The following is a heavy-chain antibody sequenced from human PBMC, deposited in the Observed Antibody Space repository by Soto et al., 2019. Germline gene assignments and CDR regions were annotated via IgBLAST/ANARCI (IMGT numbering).Heavy chain of an antibody. CDR3: ARLRIATNNYKWFDP. J-gene: IGHJ5*02. CDR2: IYVTGAV. D-gene: IGHD2-21*01. CDR1: GAALNSGNYY. Sequence: LSLTCSVSGAALNSGNYYWSWIRQVPGKGLEWIGHIYVTGAVDYNPSLRDRITISQDASERQFSLNLRLVTAADTAVYYCARLRIATNNYKWFDPWGQGTLVTVSS. V-gene: IGHV4-31*03.